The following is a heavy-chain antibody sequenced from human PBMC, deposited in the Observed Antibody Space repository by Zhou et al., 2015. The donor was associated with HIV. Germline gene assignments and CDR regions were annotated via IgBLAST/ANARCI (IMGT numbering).Heavy chain of an antibody. CDR2: IIPIFGTA. J-gene: IGHJ6*02. CDR1: GGTFSSYA. D-gene: IGHD6-13*01. V-gene: IGHV1-69*01. CDR3: ASRPSIAAAVDYYYYGMDV. Sequence: QVQLVQSGAEVKKPGSSVKVSCKASGGTFSSYAISWVRQAPGQGLEWMGGIIPIFGTANYAQKFQGRVTITADESTSTAYMELSSLRSEDTAVYYCASRPSIAAAVDYYYYGMDVWGQGTTVTVSS.